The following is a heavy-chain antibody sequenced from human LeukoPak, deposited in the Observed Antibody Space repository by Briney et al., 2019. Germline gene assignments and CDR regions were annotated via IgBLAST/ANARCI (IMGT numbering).Heavy chain of an antibody. CDR3: ARDQTVAEMWFDP. D-gene: IGHD6-19*01. J-gene: IGHJ5*02. CDR1: GFTFSSFA. CDR2: ISYDGSNK. V-gene: IGHV3-30-3*01. Sequence: GGSLRLSCAASGFTFSSFAMNWVRQAPGKGLEWVAVISYDGSNKYYADSVKGRFTISRDNSKNTLYLQMNSLRAEDTAVYYCARDQTVAEMWFDPWGQGTLVTVSS.